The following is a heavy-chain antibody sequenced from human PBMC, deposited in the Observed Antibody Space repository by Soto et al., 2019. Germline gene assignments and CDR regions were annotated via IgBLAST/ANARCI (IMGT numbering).Heavy chain of an antibody. CDR2: MNPNSGNT. Sequence: ASVKVSCKASGYTFTSYDINWVRQATGQGLEWMGWMNPNSGNTGYAQKFQGRATMTRNTSISTAYMELSSLRSEDTAVYYCARVGIVVVPAATPYYYYYMDVWGKGTTVTVSS. CDR3: ARVGIVVVPAATPYYYYYMDV. CDR1: GYTFTSYD. D-gene: IGHD2-2*01. J-gene: IGHJ6*03. V-gene: IGHV1-8*01.